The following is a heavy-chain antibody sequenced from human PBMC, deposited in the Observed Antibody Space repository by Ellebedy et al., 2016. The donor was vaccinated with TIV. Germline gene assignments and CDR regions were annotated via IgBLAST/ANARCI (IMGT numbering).Heavy chain of an antibody. Sequence: SETLSLTCTVSGGSISSYYWSWIRQPPGKGLEWIGYIYYSGSTNYNPSLKSRVTISVDTSKNPFSLKLSSVTAADTAVYYCARDSPPPGENWGSFGWFDPWGQGTLVTVSS. J-gene: IGHJ5*02. CDR3: ARDSPPPGENWGSFGWFDP. CDR2: IYYSGST. CDR1: GGSISSYY. D-gene: IGHD7-27*01. V-gene: IGHV4-59*01.